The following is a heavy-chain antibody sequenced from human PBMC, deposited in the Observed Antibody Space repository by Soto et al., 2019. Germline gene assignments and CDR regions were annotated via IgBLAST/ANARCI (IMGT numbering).Heavy chain of an antibody. D-gene: IGHD3-10*01. V-gene: IGHV3-23*01. CDR1: GFTFSRYS. Sequence: GGSLRLSCAASGFTFSRYSMSWVRQAPGKGLEWVSAISGSGDSTYYTDSVKGRFTVSRDNSKNTLHLQMNSLRAEDTAVYYCAKGTYGTGGPFDYWGQGTLVTVSS. CDR3: AKGTYGTGGPFDY. CDR2: ISGSGDST. J-gene: IGHJ4*02.